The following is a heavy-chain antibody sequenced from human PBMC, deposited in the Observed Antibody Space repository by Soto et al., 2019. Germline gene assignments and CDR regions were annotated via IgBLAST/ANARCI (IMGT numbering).Heavy chain of an antibody. V-gene: IGHV3-15*07. CDR3: TTQISTVTYYFDY. CDR2: IKSKTDGGTT. J-gene: IGHJ4*02. CDR1: GFTFSNAW. Sequence: PGGSLRLPCAASGFTFSNAWMNWVRQAPGKGLEWVGRIKSKTDGGTTDYVVPVKGRFTISRDDSKNTLYLQMDSLNTEDTAVYYCTTQISTVTYYFDYWGQGTLVTSPQ. D-gene: IGHD4-17*01.